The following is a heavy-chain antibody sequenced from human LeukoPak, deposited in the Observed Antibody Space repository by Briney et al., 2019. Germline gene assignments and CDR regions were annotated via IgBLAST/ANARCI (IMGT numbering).Heavy chain of an antibody. CDR3: ARRSWDSSGYKISDY. Sequence: PGGSLRLSCAASGFTFSFYNMNWVRQAPGKGLEWVSYISSSSIMRYADSVKGRFTVSRDNARNSLYLQLNSLRDEDTAVYYCARRSWDSSGYKISDYWGQGTLVTVSS. D-gene: IGHD3-22*01. CDR1: GFTFSFYN. CDR2: ISSSSIM. V-gene: IGHV3-48*02. J-gene: IGHJ4*02.